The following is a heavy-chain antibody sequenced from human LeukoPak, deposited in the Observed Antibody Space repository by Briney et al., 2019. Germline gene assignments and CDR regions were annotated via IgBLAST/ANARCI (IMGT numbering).Heavy chain of an antibody. V-gene: IGHV3-23*01. CDR1: GFTFGDYS. CDR3: AKDPNGDYLGAFDM. J-gene: IGHJ3*02. CDR2: ISGSGDNT. D-gene: IGHD4-17*01. Sequence: GGSLRLSCAASGFTFGDYSMNWVRQAPGKGLEWLSVISGSGDNTVMSGSAENTYYADSVKGRFIISRDNSKNTVYLQMNNLRAEDTAIYHCAKDPNGDYLGAFDMWGQGTMVTVSS.